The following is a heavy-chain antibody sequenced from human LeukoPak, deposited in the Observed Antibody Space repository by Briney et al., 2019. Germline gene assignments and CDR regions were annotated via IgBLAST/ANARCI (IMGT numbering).Heavy chain of an antibody. V-gene: IGHV3-64*01. Sequence: GGSLRLSCAASGFTFSSYAMHWVRPDPGKGLEYVSAISSNGGTTYYANSVKGRFTISRDNSKDTLYLQMGSLRAEDMAVYYCARAVSRYNWNYGAFDIWGQGTMVTVSS. CDR1: GFTFSSYA. CDR3: ARAVSRYNWNYGAFDI. D-gene: IGHD1-7*01. CDR2: ISSNGGTT. J-gene: IGHJ3*02.